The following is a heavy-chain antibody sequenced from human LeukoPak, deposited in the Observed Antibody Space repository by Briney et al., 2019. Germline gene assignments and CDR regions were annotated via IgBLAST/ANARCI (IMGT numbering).Heavy chain of an antibody. CDR3: ARARRHDFWSGYSGPYYYYYMDV. Sequence: SVKVSCKASGYTFTGYYMHWVRQAPGQGLEWMGRIIPIFGTANYAQKFQGRVTITTDESTSTAYMELSSLRSEDTAVYYCARARRHDFWSGYSGPYYYYYMDVWGKGTTVTVSS. CDR2: IIPIFGTA. J-gene: IGHJ6*03. D-gene: IGHD3-3*01. V-gene: IGHV1-69*05. CDR1: GYTFTGYY.